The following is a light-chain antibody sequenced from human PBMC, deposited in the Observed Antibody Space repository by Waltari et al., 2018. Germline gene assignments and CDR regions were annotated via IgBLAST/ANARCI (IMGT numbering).Light chain of an antibody. CDR2: GAS. CDR3: QQYDISPLT. V-gene: IGKV3-20*01. CDR1: QNIGNY. Sequence: IVLTQSPGTLSLSPGGRATLSCRASQNIGNYLAWYQQKPGQAPRLLIYGASSRAAGIPDRFSGSGSGADFSLTISSLEPEDFAVYYCQQYDISPLTFGGGTKVEIK. J-gene: IGKJ4*01.